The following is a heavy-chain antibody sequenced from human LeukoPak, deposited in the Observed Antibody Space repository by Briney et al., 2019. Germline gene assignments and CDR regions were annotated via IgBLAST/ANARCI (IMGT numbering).Heavy chain of an antibody. V-gene: IGHV5-51*01. CDR2: IYPGDSDT. Sequence: GESLKISCKGSGYSFSTYWIAWVPQVPGKGLEWMGIIYPGDSDTRYSPSFQGQVTISADKSISTAYLQWSSLKASDTAMYYCARLLEGVAGTWGYWGQGTLVTDSS. J-gene: IGHJ4*02. D-gene: IGHD6-19*01. CDR3: ARLLEGVAGTWGY. CDR1: GYSFSTYW.